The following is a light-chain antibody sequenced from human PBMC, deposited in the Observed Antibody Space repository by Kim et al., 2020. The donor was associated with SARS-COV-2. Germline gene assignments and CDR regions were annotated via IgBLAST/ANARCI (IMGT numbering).Light chain of an antibody. V-gene: IGKV1-27*01. CDR2: NAL. J-gene: IGKJ1*01. CDR1: QGISNY. CDR3: QKYNSAPWT. Sequence: DIQMTQSPSSLSASVGDRVTITCRASQGISNYLAWYQQKPGKVPILLIYNALALQSGVPSRFSGSGSGTDFTLTISSLQPEDVATYYCQKYNSAPWTFGQGTKVEIK.